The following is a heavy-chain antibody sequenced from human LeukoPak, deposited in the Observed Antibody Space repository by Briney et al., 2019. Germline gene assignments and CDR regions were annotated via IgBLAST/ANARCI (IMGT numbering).Heavy chain of an antibody. V-gene: IGHV1-69*13. D-gene: IGHD3-3*01. J-gene: IGHJ4*02. CDR1: GGTFSSYA. Sequence: SVKVSCKASGGTFSSYAISWVRQAPGQGLEWMGGITPIFGTANYAQKFQGRVTITANESTSTAYMELSSLRSEDTAVYYCARNGRSLLEWSDPWYYFDYWGQGTLVTVSS. CDR2: ITPIFGTA. CDR3: ARNGRSLLEWSDPWYYFDY.